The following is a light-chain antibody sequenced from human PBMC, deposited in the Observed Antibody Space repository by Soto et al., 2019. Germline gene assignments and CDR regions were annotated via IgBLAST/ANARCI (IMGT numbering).Light chain of an antibody. J-gene: IGKJ2*01. V-gene: IGKV1-5*03. CDR3: QQYESWYT. CDR2: TAS. Sequence: DIQMTQSPSTLSASVGDRVTITCRASQGISSWLAWYQQKPGQAPKLLIYTASSLESGVPSRFSGSGSGTEFTLTISSLQPDDVATYYCQQYESWYTFGQGTKLEIK. CDR1: QGISSW.